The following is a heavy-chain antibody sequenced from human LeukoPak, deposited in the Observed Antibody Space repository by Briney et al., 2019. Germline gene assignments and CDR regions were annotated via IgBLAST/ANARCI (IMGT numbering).Heavy chain of an antibody. CDR1: GFTFSSYW. D-gene: IGHD2-2*01. Sequence: GGSLRLSCEASGFTFSSYWMSWVRQAPGQGLEWVSYISSSSSTIYYADTVKGRFTISRDNAKNSLYLQTNSLRAEDTAVYYCARDGSSTSGVGYFDYWGQGTLVTVSS. J-gene: IGHJ4*02. V-gene: IGHV3-48*04. CDR3: ARDGSSTSGVGYFDY. CDR2: ISSSSSTI.